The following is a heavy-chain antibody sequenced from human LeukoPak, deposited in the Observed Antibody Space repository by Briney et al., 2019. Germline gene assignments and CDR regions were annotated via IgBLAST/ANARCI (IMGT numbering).Heavy chain of an antibody. CDR1: GFTFDDYA. CDR2: ISWNSGSI. J-gene: IGHJ4*02. D-gene: IGHD3-16*01. CDR3: ARLGEKADFDY. Sequence: AGGSLRLSCAASGFTFDDYAMHWVRQAPGKGLEWVSGISWNSGSISYADSVKGRFTFSRDNARNSLFLQINSLRAEDTAVYYCARLGEKADFDYWGQGTLVTVSS. V-gene: IGHV3-9*01.